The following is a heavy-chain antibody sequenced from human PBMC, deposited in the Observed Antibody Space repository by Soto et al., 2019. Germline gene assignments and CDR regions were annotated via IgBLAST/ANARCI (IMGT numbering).Heavy chain of an antibody. D-gene: IGHD3-3*02. J-gene: IGHJ6*02. Sequence: ASVKVSCKASGYTFTTYYMHWVRQAPGQGLEWMGTIAPSGGSTIYAQKFQGRVTMTRDTSTSTAYMELSRLTSEDTAVYHCARALAPFYYYYGMDVWGQGTTVTVSS. CDR2: IAPSGGST. CDR1: GYTFTTYY. V-gene: IGHV1-46*01. CDR3: ARALAPFYYYYGMDV.